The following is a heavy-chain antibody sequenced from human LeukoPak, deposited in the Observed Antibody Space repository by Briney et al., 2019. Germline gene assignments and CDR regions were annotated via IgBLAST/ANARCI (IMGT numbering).Heavy chain of an antibody. CDR3: ARQGYDILTGYIGAFDI. V-gene: IGHV4-59*08. D-gene: IGHD3-9*01. CDR1: GGSISSYY. Sequence: SETLSLTCAVSGGSISSYYWSWIRQPPGKGLEWIGYISYSGSTNYNPSLKSRVTISIDTSKNQFSLKLRSVTAADTAIYYCARQGYDILTGYIGAFDIWGQGTMVTVSS. J-gene: IGHJ3*02. CDR2: ISYSGST.